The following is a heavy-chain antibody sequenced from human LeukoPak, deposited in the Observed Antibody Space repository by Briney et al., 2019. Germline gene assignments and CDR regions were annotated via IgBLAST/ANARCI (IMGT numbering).Heavy chain of an antibody. J-gene: IGHJ4*02. D-gene: IGHD2-15*01. CDR2: IKQDGSEK. CDR1: GFTFSSYW. Sequence: GESLRLSCAASGFTFSSYWMSWVRQAPGKGLEWVANIKQDGSEKYYVDSVKGRFTISRDNAKNSLYLQMNSLRAEDMAVYYCAKDGGYCSGGSCYSNFDYWGQGTLVTVSS. CDR3: AKDGGYCSGGSCYSNFDY. V-gene: IGHV3-7*03.